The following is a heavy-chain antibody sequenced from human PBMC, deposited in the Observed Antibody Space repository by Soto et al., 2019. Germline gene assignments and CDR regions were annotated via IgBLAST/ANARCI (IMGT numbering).Heavy chain of an antibody. V-gene: IGHV3-66*01. J-gene: IGHJ4*02. CDR3: ARFPGRSGWVTYYFDY. D-gene: IGHD6-19*01. Sequence: GGSLRLSCAASGFTVSSNYMSWVRQAPGKGLEWVSVIYSGGSTYYADPVKGRFTISRDNSKNTLYLQMNSLRAEDTAVYYCARFPGRSGWVTYYFDYWGQGTLVTVSS. CDR2: IYSGGST. CDR1: GFTVSSNY.